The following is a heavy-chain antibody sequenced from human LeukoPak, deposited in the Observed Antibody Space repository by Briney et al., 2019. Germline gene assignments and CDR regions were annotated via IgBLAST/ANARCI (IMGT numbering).Heavy chain of an antibody. CDR3: AREVYAFDI. V-gene: IGHV1-2*02. Sequence: ASVKVSCKASGYTFTNYYIHWVRRAPGQGLEWMGWIIPNSGGTNYAQKFQGRVTMTRDTSISTAYMEVSRLRSDDTAMYYCAREVYAFDIWGQGTMVTVSS. CDR2: IIPNSGGT. J-gene: IGHJ3*02. D-gene: IGHD2-8*01. CDR1: GYTFTNYY.